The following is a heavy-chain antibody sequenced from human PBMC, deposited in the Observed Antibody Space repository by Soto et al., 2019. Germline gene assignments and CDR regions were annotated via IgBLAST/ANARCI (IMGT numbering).Heavy chain of an antibody. V-gene: IGHV1-69*13. CDR2: IIPIFGTA. CDR1: GCTFSGYA. D-gene: IGHD4-4*01. J-gene: IGHJ4*02. Sequence: SVKVSCNASGCTFSGYAVRLVRQAPGQGLECMGGIIPIFGTANYAQKFQGRVTITADESTSTAYMELSSLRSEDTAVYYCARTYGYSNEDYFDYWGQGTLVTVSS. CDR3: ARTYGYSNEDYFDY.